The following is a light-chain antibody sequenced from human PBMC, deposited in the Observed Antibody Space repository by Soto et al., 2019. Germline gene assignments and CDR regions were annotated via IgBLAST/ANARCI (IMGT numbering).Light chain of an antibody. CDR2: WAS. CDR3: QQYFSFPPT. J-gene: IGKJ1*01. Sequence: DIVMTQSPDSLAVSLGERVTINCKSSQSVLNISNNKNYLAWYQQTPGRPPKLLIYWASTRESGVPDRFSGSGSGTDFTLTISSLQAEDVAVYYCQQYFSFPPTFGQGTKVEIK. V-gene: IGKV4-1*01. CDR1: QSVLNISNNKNY.